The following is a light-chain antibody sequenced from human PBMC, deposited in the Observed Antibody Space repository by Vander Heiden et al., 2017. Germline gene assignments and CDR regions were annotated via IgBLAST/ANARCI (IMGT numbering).Light chain of an antibody. CDR2: SAS. V-gene: IGKV1-9*01. Sequence: IQLTQSPSFLSASVGDRVTITCRASQGISSYLAWYQQTPGKAPKLLISSASALHSGVPSRFSGSGSGTEFTLTINSLQPEDSATFYCEHLNNFPLTFGGGTKVEI. J-gene: IGKJ4*01. CDR3: EHLNNFPLT. CDR1: QGISSY.